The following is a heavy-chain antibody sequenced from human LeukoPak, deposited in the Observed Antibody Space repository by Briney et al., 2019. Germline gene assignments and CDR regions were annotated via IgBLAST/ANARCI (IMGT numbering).Heavy chain of an antibody. D-gene: IGHD3-3*01. CDR1: GGTFSSYT. Sequence: GSSVKVSCKASGGTFSSYTISWVRQAPGQGLEWMGRIIPILGIANYAQKFQGRVTITADKSTSTAYMELSSLRSEDTAVYYCASLPGVVHEYFQHWGQGTLVTVSS. V-gene: IGHV1-69*02. CDR2: IIPILGIA. J-gene: IGHJ1*01. CDR3: ASLPGVVHEYFQH.